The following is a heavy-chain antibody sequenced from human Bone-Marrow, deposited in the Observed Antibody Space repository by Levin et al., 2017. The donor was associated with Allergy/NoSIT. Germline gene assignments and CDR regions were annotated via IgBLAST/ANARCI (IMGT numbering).Heavy chain of an antibody. CDR2: IYYSGST. V-gene: IGHV4-39*01. Sequence: SETLSLTCTVSGGSISSSSYYWGWIRQPPGKGLEWIGSIYYSGSTYYNPSLKSRVTISVDTSKNQFSLKLSSVTAADTAVYYCARLQYYDYIWGSYRTRRYYFDYWGQGTLVTVSS. CDR3: ARLQYYDYIWGSYRTRRYYFDY. D-gene: IGHD3-16*02. J-gene: IGHJ4*02. CDR1: GGSISSSSYY.